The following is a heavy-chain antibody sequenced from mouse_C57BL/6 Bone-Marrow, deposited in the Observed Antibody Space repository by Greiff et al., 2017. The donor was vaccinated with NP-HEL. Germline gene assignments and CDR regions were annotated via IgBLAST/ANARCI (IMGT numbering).Heavy chain of an antibody. D-gene: IGHD1-1*01. V-gene: IGHV1-20*01. Sequence: VQLQQSGPELVKPGASVKISCKASGYSFTGYFMNWVMQSPGQGLEWIGRINPYNGDTFYNQKFKGKATLTVDKSSSTAHMELRSLTSEDSAVYYCARLNYYGSGYGCWGQGTTLTVSS. CDR3: ARLNYYGSGYGC. J-gene: IGHJ2*01. CDR2: INPYNGDT. CDR1: GYSFTGYF.